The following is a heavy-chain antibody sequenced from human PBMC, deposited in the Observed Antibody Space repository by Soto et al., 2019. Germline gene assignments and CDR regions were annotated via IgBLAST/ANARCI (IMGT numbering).Heavy chain of an antibody. D-gene: IGHD3-3*01. CDR1: GYTFTSYY. CDR2: INPSGGST. J-gene: IGHJ4*02. V-gene: IGHV1-46*01. CDR3: ARVRVGFGVVSYYFDY. Sequence: ASVKVSCKASGYTFTSYYMHWVRQAPGQGLEWMGIINPSGGSTSYAQKFQGRVTMTRDTSTSTAYMELRSLRSDDTAVYYCARVRVGFGVVSYYFDYWGQGTLVTVSS.